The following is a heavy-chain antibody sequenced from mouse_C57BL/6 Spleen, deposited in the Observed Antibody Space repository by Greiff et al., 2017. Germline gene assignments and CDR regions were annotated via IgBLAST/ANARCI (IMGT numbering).Heavy chain of an antibody. CDR1: GYTFTSYW. Sequence: QVQLQQPGAELVMPGASVKLSCKASGYTFTSYWMHWVKQRPGQGLEWIGEIDPSDSYTNYNQKFKGKSTLTVDKSSSPAYMQLSSLTSEDSAVYYCARTGTGVYYAMDYWGQGTSVTVSS. CDR3: ARTGTGVYYAMDY. D-gene: IGHD4-1*01. CDR2: IDPSDSYT. J-gene: IGHJ4*01. V-gene: IGHV1-69*01.